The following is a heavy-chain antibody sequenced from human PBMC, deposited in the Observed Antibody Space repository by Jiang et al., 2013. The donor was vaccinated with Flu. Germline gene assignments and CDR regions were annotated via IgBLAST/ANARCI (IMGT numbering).Heavy chain of an antibody. CDR2: INPNSGGT. V-gene: IGHV1-2*04. Sequence: PGPSVKVSCKASGYTFTGYYMHWVRQAPGQGLEWMGWINPNSGGTNYAQKFQGWVTMTRDTSISTAYMELSRLRSDDTAVYYCARDLDGSGSYLDYWGQGTLVTVSS. J-gene: IGHJ4*02. CDR3: ARDLDGSGSYLDY. CDR1: GYTFTGYY. D-gene: IGHD3-10*01.